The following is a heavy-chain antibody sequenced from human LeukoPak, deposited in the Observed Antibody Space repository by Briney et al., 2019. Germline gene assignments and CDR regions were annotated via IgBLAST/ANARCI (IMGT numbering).Heavy chain of an antibody. CDR3: ARTPWELLIFDY. D-gene: IGHD1-26*01. J-gene: IGHJ4*02. CDR2: ISYDGSNK. V-gene: IGHV3-30*03. CDR1: GFTFSSYG. Sequence: PGGSLRLSCAASGFTFSSYGMHWVRQAPDKGLEWVAVISYDGSNKYYTDSVQGRFTISRDNSKNTLSLQMNSLRAEDTAVYYCARTPWELLIFDYWGQGTLVTVSS.